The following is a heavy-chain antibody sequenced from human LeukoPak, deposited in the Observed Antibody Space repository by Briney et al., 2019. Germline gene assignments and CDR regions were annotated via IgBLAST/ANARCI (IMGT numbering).Heavy chain of an antibody. V-gene: IGHV4-34*01. Sequence: SETLSLTCAVYGGSFSDSYWDWIRQPPGKGLEWIGTIYYSGRTYYSPSLKSRVTLSVDMSNNQFSLTLSSVTAADTALYFCARRRYYDSSGYLEWGQGTLVTVSS. CDR1: GGSFSDSY. J-gene: IGHJ1*01. CDR3: ARRRYYDSSGYLE. CDR2: IYYSGRT. D-gene: IGHD3-22*01.